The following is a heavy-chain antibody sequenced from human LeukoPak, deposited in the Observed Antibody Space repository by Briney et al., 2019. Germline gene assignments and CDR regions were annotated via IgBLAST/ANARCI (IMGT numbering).Heavy chain of an antibody. Sequence: GGSLRLSCAASGFTVSSSYMSWVRQAPGKGLEWVSSIYDGGTTHHADSLKGRFTISRDNSKNTLYLQMNSLRAEDTAVYYCARDGLPTGEDFDYWGQGTLVTVSS. J-gene: IGHJ4*02. CDR3: ARDGLPTGEDFDY. V-gene: IGHV3-66*01. CDR2: IYDGGTT. CDR1: GFTVSSSY. D-gene: IGHD7-27*01.